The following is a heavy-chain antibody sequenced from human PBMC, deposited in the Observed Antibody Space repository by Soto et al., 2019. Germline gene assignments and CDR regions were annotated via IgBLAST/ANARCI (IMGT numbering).Heavy chain of an antibody. CDR2: IYYSGST. D-gene: IGHD6-19*01. J-gene: IGHJ4*02. CDR1: GGSISSGGYY. Sequence: QVQLQESGPGLVKPSQTLSLTCTVSGGSISSGGYYWSWIRQHPGKGLEWIGYIYYSGSTYYNPSLKSRVTISVDTSKNQFSLNLNSVTAADTALYYCARSFGWYAIDHWGQGTLVIVSS. CDR3: ARSFGWYAIDH. V-gene: IGHV4-31*03.